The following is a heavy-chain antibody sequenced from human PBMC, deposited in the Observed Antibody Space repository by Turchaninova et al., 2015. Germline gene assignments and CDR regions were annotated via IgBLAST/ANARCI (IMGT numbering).Heavy chain of an antibody. Sequence: QVQLVQSGAEVKKPGASVKVSCKASGYTFTASYVHWVRQAPGQGLEWRGIINPSDGRTNYAQKCQGRLTMTRDTSRSTVYIELSSLRSEDTAVYFCSRVHRSSSKYYNYYMDVWGKGTAVTVSS. V-gene: IGHV1-46*01. CDR2: INPSDGRT. CDR1: GYTFTASY. J-gene: IGHJ6*03. D-gene: IGHD6-6*01. CDR3: SRVHRSSSKYYNYYMDV.